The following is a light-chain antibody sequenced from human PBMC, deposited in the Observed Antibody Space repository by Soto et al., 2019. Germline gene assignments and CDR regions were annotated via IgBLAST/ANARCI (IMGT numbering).Light chain of an antibody. CDR3: QPYNSYSRT. J-gene: IGKJ1*01. Sequence: DIQMTQSPSSLSTSVGDRVTITCRASQSIDSWLAWYQHKPGKAPKLLIFKASTLETGVPSRFSGSGSETEFTLTISSLQPDDSATYYCQPYNSYSRTFGQGTKVE. V-gene: IGKV1-5*03. CDR1: QSIDSW. CDR2: KAS.